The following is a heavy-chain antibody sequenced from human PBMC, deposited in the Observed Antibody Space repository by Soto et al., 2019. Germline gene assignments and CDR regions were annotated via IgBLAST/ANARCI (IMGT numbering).Heavy chain of an antibody. V-gene: IGHV4-34*01. CDR2: INHSGST. CDR3: ASLRGPDSSGTRTDY. D-gene: IGHD3-22*01. J-gene: IGHJ4*02. Sequence: SWVRQAPGQGLEGIGEINHSGSTNYNPSLKSRGRMSVATSKHQSSLKLSAVNAAATAVYYCASLRGPDSSGTRTDYWGQGTLVTVSS.